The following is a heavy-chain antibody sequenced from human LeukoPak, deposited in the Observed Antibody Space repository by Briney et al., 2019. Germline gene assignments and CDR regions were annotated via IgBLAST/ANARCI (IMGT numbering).Heavy chain of an antibody. V-gene: IGHV3-74*01. D-gene: IGHD6-19*01. CDR1: GFTFSRYS. CDR3: AGGSGGYYYYYMDV. J-gene: IGHJ6*03. CDR2: VNSDGSGT. Sequence: PGGSLRLSCAASGFTFSRYSMHWVRQAPGKGLVWVSHVNSDGSGTDYADSVKGRFTISRDNAKNTLYLQMNSLRVEDTAVYYCAGGSGGYYYYYMDVWGKGTTVTVSS.